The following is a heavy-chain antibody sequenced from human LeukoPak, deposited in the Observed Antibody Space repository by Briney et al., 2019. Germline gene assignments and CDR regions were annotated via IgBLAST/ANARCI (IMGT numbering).Heavy chain of an antibody. D-gene: IGHD3-3*01. CDR1: GGSISSYY. CDR2: IYTSGST. CDR3: ARHSSDFWSGYYIAY. J-gene: IGHJ4*02. Sequence: PSETLSLTCTVSGGSISSYYWSWIRQPAGKGLEWIGRIYTSGSTNYNPSLKSRVTMSVDTSKNQFSLKLSSVTAADTAVYYCARHSSDFWSGYYIAYWGQGTLVTVSS. V-gene: IGHV4-4*07.